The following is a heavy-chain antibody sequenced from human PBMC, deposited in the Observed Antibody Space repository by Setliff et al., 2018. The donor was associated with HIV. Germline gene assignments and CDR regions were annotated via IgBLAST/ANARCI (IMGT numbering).Heavy chain of an antibody. D-gene: IGHD3-3*01. V-gene: IGHV3-7*01. Sequence: GGSLRLSCAASGFTFTTYWMTWVRQAPGKGLEWVANIKEDGSERYSADSVKGRFTIPRDNAKNSLYLQMNSLRAEHAAVYYCVRDQALQFLGFDPWGKGTLVTVSS. CDR1: GFTFTTYW. CDR2: IKEDGSER. J-gene: IGHJ5*02. CDR3: VRDQALQFLGFDP.